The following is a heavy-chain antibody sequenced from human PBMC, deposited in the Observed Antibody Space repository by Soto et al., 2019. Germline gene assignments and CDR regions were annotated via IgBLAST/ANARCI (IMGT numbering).Heavy chain of an antibody. V-gene: IGHV4-59*01. CDR1: GGSISNYY. Sequence: PSETLSLTCSVSGGSISNYYWSWIRQPPGKGLEWIGYVYYSGSTNYHPSLKSRVTISVDTSKNHFSLKLSSVTAADTAVYYCARGDSTDCSNGVCSFFYNHDMDVWGQGTTVTVSS. CDR3: ARGDSTDCSNGVCSFFYNHDMDV. D-gene: IGHD2-8*01. CDR2: VYYSGST. J-gene: IGHJ6*02.